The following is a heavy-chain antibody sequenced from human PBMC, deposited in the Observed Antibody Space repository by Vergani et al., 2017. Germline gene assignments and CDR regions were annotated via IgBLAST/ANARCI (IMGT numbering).Heavy chain of an antibody. D-gene: IGHD3-10*01. CDR3: ARDRGARYYYYGMDV. CDR1: GFTFSSYE. CDR2: ISSSGSTI. V-gene: IGHV3-48*03. J-gene: IGHJ6*02. Sequence: EVQLVESGGGLVQPGGSLRLSCAASGFTFSSYEMNWVRQAPGKGLEWVSYISSSGSTIYYADSVKGRFTISRDNAKNSLYRQMNSLRAEDTAVYYCARDRGARYYYYGMDVWGQGTTVTVSS.